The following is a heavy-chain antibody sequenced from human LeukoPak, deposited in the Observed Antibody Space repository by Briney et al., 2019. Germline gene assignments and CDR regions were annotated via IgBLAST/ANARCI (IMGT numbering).Heavy chain of an antibody. V-gene: IGHV4-30-4*01. CDR3: VREEGDYDDPDH. D-gene: IGHD4-17*01. Sequence: SEALSLTCSVSGGSVSSGDYSWSWIRQPPGKGLEWIGHIYDFGHTHYKPSLVSRVTIAVDTSKNQFSLKLTSVTVADTAVYYCVREEGDYDDPDHWGQGTLVTVSS. CDR1: GGSVSSGDYS. CDR2: IYDFGHT. J-gene: IGHJ4*02.